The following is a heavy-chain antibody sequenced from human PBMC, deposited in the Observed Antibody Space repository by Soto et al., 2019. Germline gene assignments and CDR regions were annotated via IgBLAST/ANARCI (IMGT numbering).Heavy chain of an antibody. J-gene: IGHJ5*02. CDR2: INHSGST. CDR3: ARGFNYYCSSTSCYRNLRRGNKFDP. CDR1: GGSFGGYY. Sequence: SETLSLTCAVYGGSFGGYYWSWIRQPPGKGLEWIGEINHSGSTNYNPSLKSRVTISVDTSKNQFSLKLSSVTAADTAVYYCARGFNYYCSSTSCYRNLRRGNKFDPWGQGTLVTVSS. D-gene: IGHD2-2*01. V-gene: IGHV4-34*01.